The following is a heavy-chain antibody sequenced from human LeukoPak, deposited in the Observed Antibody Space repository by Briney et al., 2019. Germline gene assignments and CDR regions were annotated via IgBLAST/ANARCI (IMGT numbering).Heavy chain of an antibody. CDR3: ARTAVGSFFDY. J-gene: IGHJ4*02. V-gene: IGHV5-10-1*01. CDR1: GYSFTSYW. Sequence: PGGSLRLSCKGSGYSFTSYWISWVRQMPGKGLEWMGRIDASDSYTNYSPSFQGHVTISADKSISTAYLQWSRLKTSDTAMYYCARTAVGSFFDYWGEGTLVTVSS. CDR2: IDASDSYT. D-gene: IGHD6-13*01.